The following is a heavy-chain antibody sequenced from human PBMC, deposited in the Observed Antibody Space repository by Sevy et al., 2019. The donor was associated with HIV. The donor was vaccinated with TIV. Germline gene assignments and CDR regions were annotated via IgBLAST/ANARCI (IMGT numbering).Heavy chain of an antibody. CDR3: TKEEWWRFDP. D-gene: IGHD2-8*01. V-gene: IGHV3-7*04. CDR2: INPDGSGQ. J-gene: IGHJ5*02. Sequence: GGSLRLSCAVSGISFRGHYLTWVRQRPGEGLESVAKINPDGSGQYYLDSVRGRFVISRDDHQNSLFLHLNDLKFDDTAVYYCTKEEWWRFDPWGRGTLVTVSS. CDR1: GISFRGHY.